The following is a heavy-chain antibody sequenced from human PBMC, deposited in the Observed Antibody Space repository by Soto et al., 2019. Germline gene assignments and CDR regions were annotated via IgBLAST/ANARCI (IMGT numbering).Heavy chain of an antibody. J-gene: IGHJ3*02. V-gene: IGHV1-69*02. Sequence: SVKVSCKASGGTFSSYTISWVRQAPGQGLEWMGRIIPILGIANYAQKFQGRVTITADKSTSTAYMELSSLRSEDTAVYYCARVGYCSGGSCYQRSGAFDIWSQGTMVTVSS. CDR2: IIPILGIA. D-gene: IGHD2-15*01. CDR3: ARVGYCSGGSCYQRSGAFDI. CDR1: GGTFSSYT.